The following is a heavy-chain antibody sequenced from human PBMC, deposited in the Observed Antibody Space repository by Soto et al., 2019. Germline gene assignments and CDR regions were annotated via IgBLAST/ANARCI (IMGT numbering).Heavy chain of an antibody. CDR2: ISYDGSNK. D-gene: IGHD5-18*01. J-gene: IGHJ2*01. CDR3: ARDPLWGTAMVLWYFDL. Sequence: QVQLVESGGGVVQPGRSLRLSCAASGFTFNSYAMHWVRQAPGKGLESVAIISYDGSNKYYADSVKGRFTISRDNSKNPLYLQMYSLRAEDTAVYYCARDPLWGTAMVLWYFDLWGRGTLVTVSS. CDR1: GFTFNSYA. V-gene: IGHV3-30-3*01.